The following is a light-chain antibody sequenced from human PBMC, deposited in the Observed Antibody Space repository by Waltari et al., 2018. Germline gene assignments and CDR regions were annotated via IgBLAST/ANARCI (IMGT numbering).Light chain of an antibody. V-gene: IGLV1-44*01. Sequence: QSVLTQPPSASGPPGQWVTISCSGSSSNIGSNHVHWYQHVPGTAPRLLIYSDDQRPSGVPDRFSGSKSGTSASLAISALQSEDESDFFCASWDDSLNGMLFGGGTHLTVL. J-gene: IGLJ3*02. CDR1: SSNIGSNH. CDR2: SDD. CDR3: ASWDDSLNGML.